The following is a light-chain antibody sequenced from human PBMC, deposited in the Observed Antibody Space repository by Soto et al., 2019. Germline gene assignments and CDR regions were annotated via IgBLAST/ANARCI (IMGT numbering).Light chain of an antibody. J-gene: IGLJ1*01. CDR3: SSYTSSILYV. CDR1: SSDVGGYNY. CDR2: EVS. V-gene: IGLV2-14*01. Sequence: QSVLTQPASVSGSPGQSITISCTGTSSDVGGYNYVSWYQQHPGKAPKLMIYEVSNRPSGVSNRFSGSKSGNTASLTISGPQAEDEADYYCSSYTSSILYVFGTGTKGTV.